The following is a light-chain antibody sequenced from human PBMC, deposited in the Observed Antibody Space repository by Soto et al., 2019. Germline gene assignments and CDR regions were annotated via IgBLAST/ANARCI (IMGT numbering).Light chain of an antibody. V-gene: IGKV1-5*03. CDR3: YQYHNFPRT. CDR2: KAS. Sequence: DIQMTQSPSTLSGSVGDRVTITCRASQTINGWLALYQQKPGQAPNLLIYKASTLESGVPSRFSGSGSGTEFTLTVSSLQPDDFATYYCYQYHNFPRTFGQGTKVDIK. J-gene: IGKJ1*01. CDR1: QTINGW.